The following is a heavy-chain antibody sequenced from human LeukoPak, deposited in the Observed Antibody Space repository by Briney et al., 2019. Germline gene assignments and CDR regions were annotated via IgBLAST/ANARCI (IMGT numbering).Heavy chain of an antibody. J-gene: IGHJ5*02. CDR2: INPNSGGT. V-gene: IGHV1-2*02. D-gene: IGHD3-10*01. CDR1: GYTFTGFH. Sequence: APVKVSCKASGYTFTGFHMHWVRQAPGQGLEWMGWINPNSGGTNYAQKFQGRVTMTRDTSISTVYMELSRLRSDDTAVYYCARDVITMVRGVTNWFDPWGQGTLVTVSS. CDR3: ARDVITMVRGVTNWFDP.